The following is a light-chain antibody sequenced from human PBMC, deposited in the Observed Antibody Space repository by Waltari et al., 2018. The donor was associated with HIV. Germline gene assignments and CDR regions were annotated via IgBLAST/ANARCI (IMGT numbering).Light chain of an antibody. J-gene: IGLJ3*02. Sequence: QSALTQPASVSGSPGLSITISCTGTSSDVGGYNYVSWYQQHPGKAPKLMIYDVSKRSSGVSNRFSGSKSGNTASLTISGLQAEDEADYYCNSYTTSSTWVFGGGTKLTVL. V-gene: IGLV2-14*01. CDR1: SSDVGGYNY. CDR3: NSYTTSSTWV. CDR2: DVS.